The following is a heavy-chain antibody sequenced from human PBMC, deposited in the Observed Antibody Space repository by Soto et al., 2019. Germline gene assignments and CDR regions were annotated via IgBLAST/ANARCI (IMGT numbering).Heavy chain of an antibody. D-gene: IGHD6-13*01. CDR3: AHVDSSWFLGI. J-gene: IGHJ3*02. CDR1: GFSLSTSGVG. Sequence: QITLKESGPTLVKPTQTLTLTCTFSGFSLSTSGVGVGWIRQPPGKALEWLALIYWDDDKRYSPSLKSRLTIAKDTSKNQVVLTMTNMDRVDTATYYCAHVDSSWFLGIWGQGTMVTVSS. V-gene: IGHV2-5*02. CDR2: IYWDDDK.